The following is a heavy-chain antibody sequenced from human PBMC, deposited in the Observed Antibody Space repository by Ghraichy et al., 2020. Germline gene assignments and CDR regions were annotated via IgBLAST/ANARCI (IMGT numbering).Heavy chain of an antibody. Sequence: SETLSLICTVSGGSISSYYWTWIRQPAGKGLEWIGRIYSSGSTDYNPSLKSRVTMSVDTSKNQFSLRLSSMTAADTAVYYCARFESGSYRLLYWGQGTLVTVSS. D-gene: IGHD1-26*01. J-gene: IGHJ4*02. CDR3: ARFESGSYRLLY. CDR1: GGSISSYY. CDR2: IYSSGST. V-gene: IGHV4-4*07.